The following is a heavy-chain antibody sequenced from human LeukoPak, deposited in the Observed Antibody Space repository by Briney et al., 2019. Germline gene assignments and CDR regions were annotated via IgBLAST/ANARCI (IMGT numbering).Heavy chain of an antibody. V-gene: IGHV3-21*01. Sequence: GGTLRLPCAASVVTFNSYSMNCRRQATGKGLEWVSSISSSSSYIYYADSVKGRFTISRDNAKNSLYLQMNSLRAEDTAVYYCARVFNWGQGTLVTVSS. J-gene: IGHJ4*02. CDR3: ARVFN. CDR1: VVTFNSYS. CDR2: ISSSSSYI.